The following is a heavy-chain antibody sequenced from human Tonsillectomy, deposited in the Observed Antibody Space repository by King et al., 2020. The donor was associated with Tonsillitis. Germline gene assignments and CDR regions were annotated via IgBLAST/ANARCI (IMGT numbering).Heavy chain of an antibody. CDR3: ARAVYFSDSGTSYNPAWFDP. CDR1: GYTFTNYY. CDR2: VNPFGGST. Sequence: HVQLVESGAEVKKPGASVRVSCKASGYTFTNYYIHWVRQAPGQGLEWMGGVNPFGGSTTYAQNFQGRLTMTRDTSTSTVYMDLSSLRSEDTAVYYCARAVYFSDSGTSYNPAWFDPWGQGTLVTVSS. D-gene: IGHD3-10*01. J-gene: IGHJ5*02. V-gene: IGHV1-46*01.